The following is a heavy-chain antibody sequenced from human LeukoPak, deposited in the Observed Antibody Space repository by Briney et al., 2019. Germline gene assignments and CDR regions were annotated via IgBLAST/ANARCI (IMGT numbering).Heavy chain of an antibody. CDR2: IDWDDDK. CDR3: ARMRHYYDTSGYYQFDF. J-gene: IGHJ4*02. CDR1: GFSLSTTGMC. D-gene: IGHD3-22*01. V-gene: IGHV2-70*01. Sequence: SGPTLVKPTQTLTPTCTFSGFSLSTTGMCVSWIRQPPGKALEWLAHIDWDDDKYYSTSLKTRLTISKDTSRNQVVLTMTNMDPVDTATYYCARMRHYYDTSGYYQFDFWGQGTLVTVSS.